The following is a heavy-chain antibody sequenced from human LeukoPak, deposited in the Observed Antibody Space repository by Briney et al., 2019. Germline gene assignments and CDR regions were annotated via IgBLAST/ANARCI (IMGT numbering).Heavy chain of an antibody. Sequence: PSETLSLTCTVSGGSISSYYWSWIRQPAGKGLEWIGRIYTSGSTNYNPSLKSRVTMSVDTSKNQFSLKLSSVTAADTAVYYCARDTGRWLVPNWFDPWGQGTLVTVSS. CDR1: GGSISSYY. V-gene: IGHV4-4*07. J-gene: IGHJ5*02. CDR3: ARDTGRWLVPNWFDP. CDR2: IYTSGST. D-gene: IGHD6-19*01.